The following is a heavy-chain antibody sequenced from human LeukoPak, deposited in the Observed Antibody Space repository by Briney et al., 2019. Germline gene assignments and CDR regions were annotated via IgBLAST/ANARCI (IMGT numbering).Heavy chain of an antibody. V-gene: IGHV4-59*01. J-gene: IGHJ3*02. D-gene: IGHD6-19*01. CDR1: GGSISSYY. Sequence: SETLSLTCTVSGGSISSYYWSWIRQPPGKGLEWIGYIYYSGSTNYNPSLKSRVTISVDTSKNQFSLKLSSVTAADTAVYYCARVGLVKNDAFDIWGQGTMVTVSS. CDR2: IYYSGST. CDR3: ARVGLVKNDAFDI.